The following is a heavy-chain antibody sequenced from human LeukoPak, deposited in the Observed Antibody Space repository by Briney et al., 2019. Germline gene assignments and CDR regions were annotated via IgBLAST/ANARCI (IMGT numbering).Heavy chain of an antibody. V-gene: IGHV3-23*01. CDR3: ARLYTAYFDY. CDR2: ISGSGGST. J-gene: IGHJ4*02. Sequence: GGSLRLSCAASGFTFSIYAMSWVRQAPGKGLEWVSAISGSGGSTYYADSVKGRFTISRDNSKNTLYLQMNSLRAEDTAVYYCARLYTAYFDYWGQGTLVTVSS. D-gene: IGHD5-18*01. CDR1: GFTFSIYA.